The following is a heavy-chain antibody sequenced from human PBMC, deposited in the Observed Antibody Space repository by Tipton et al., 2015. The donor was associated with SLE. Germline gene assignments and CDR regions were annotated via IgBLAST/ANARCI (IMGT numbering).Heavy chain of an antibody. Sequence: TLSLTCTVSNGSINLYYWSWIRQSPGKGLEYIGHVYYLGATNYSPSFESRVAMSVDTSKNQFSLKLSSVTAADTAVYYCARDEITVIRGVKSGFDPWGQGTLVTVAS. D-gene: IGHD3-10*01. CDR3: ARDEITVIRGVKSGFDP. CDR2: VYYLGAT. V-gene: IGHV4-59*12. J-gene: IGHJ5*02. CDR1: NGSINLYY.